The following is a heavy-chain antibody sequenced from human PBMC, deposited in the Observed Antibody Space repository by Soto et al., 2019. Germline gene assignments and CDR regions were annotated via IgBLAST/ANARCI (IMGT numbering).Heavy chain of an antibody. CDR3: ARRLIEAPERFDP. D-gene: IGHD3-16*02. CDR2: IYHSGAT. CDR1: GGSISNNNW. J-gene: IGHJ5*02. Sequence: SETLSLTCVVSGGSISNNNWWTWVRQPPGKGLEWIAEIYHSGATNYNPSLRSRVTLSVDKSNNQVSLRLNSVTAADTAVYYCARRLIEAPERFDPCAQGKLVTVSS. V-gene: IGHV4-4*02.